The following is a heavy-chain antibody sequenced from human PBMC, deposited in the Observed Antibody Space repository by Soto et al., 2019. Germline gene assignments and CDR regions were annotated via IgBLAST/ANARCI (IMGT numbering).Heavy chain of an antibody. CDR3: ARHQSRGGLFVVVPAAASDNWFDP. J-gene: IGHJ5*02. CDR2: IYYSGST. V-gene: IGHV4-39*01. CDR1: GGSISSSSYY. Sequence: QLQLQESGPGLVKPSETLSLTCTVSGGSISSSSYYWGWIRQPPGKGLEWIGSIYYSGSTYYNPSLKSRVTISVDTSKNQFSLKLSSVTAADTAVYYCARHQSRGGLFVVVPAAASDNWFDPWGQGTLVTVSS. D-gene: IGHD2-2*01.